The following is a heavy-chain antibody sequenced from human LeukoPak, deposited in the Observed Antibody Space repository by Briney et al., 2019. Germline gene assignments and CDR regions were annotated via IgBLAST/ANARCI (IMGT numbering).Heavy chain of an antibody. CDR1: GFTFSSYG. CDR2: ISASGDNT. D-gene: IGHD1-1*01. J-gene: IGHJ4*02. Sequence: PVRCLRPSCAASGFTFSSYGMHWVRQAPGKGLVWVAVISASGDNTDYADSVKGRFTISRDNSKNTLSLQLNSLRVEDTAVYYCAKVVGTGTTPTDYWGQGTLVAVS. V-gene: IGHV3-23*01. CDR3: AKVVGTGTTPTDY.